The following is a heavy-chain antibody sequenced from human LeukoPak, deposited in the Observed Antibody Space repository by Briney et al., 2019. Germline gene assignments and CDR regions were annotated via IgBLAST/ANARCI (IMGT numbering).Heavy chain of an antibody. CDR1: GFTFSSYS. CDR2: ISSSSSYI. V-gene: IGHV3-21*01. D-gene: IGHD6-19*01. J-gene: IGHJ6*03. Sequence: GGSLRLSCAASGFTFSSYSMNWVRQAPGKGLEWVSSISSSSSYIYYADSVKGRFTISRDNAKNSLYLQMNSLRAEDTAVYYCARGFGSGYPPYYYYMDVWGKGTTVTVSS. CDR3: ARGFGSGYPPYYYYMDV.